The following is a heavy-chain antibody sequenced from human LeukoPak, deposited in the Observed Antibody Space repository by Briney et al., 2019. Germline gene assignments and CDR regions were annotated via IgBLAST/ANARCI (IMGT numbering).Heavy chain of an antibody. CDR2: IGPGGDI. J-gene: IGHJ4*02. CDR1: GFSFTANS. V-gene: IGHV3-48*01. Sequence: PGGSLRLSCAASGFSFTANSMNWVRQAPGRGLEWISYIGPGGDIYYADSVTGRFTVSRDIANNTLYLQMNGLRVEDTAVYYCARRFDSWGQGTLVTVSS. CDR3: ARRFDS.